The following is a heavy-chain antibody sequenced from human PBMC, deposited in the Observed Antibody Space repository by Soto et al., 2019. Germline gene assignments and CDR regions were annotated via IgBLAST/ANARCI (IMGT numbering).Heavy chain of an antibody. CDR1: GYTFTGYY. Sequence: QVQLVQSGAEVKKPGASVKVSCKASGYTFTGYYMHWVRQAPGQGLEWMGWINPNSGGTNYAQKFQGWVTMTRDTSISTAYMELSRLRSDDTAVYYCARSPYCGGDCYSGWFDPWGQGTLVTVSS. D-gene: IGHD2-21*02. V-gene: IGHV1-2*04. J-gene: IGHJ5*02. CDR3: ARSPYCGGDCYSGWFDP. CDR2: INPNSGGT.